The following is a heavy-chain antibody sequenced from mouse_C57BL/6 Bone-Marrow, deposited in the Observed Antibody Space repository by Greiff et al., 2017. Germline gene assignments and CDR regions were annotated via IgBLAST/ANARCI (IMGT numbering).Heavy chain of an antibody. J-gene: IGHJ3*01. CDR2: INPGSGGT. CDR3: ARGNDGDPD. Sequence: VKLMESGAELVRPGTSVKVSCKASGYAFTNYLIEWVKQRPGQGLEWIGVINPGSGGTNYNEKFKGKATLTADKSSSTAYMQLSSLTSEDSAVYFCARGNDGDPDWGQGTLVTVSA. CDR1: GYAFTNYL. V-gene: IGHV1-54*01. D-gene: IGHD2-13*01.